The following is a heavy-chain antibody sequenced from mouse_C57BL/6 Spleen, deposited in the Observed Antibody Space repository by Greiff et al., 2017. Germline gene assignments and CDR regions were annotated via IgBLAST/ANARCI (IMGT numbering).Heavy chain of an antibody. CDR3: ARVRDYYGSSYAMDY. J-gene: IGHJ4*01. Sequence: QVQLKQPGAELVKPGASVKLSCKASGYTFTSYWMHWVKQRPGQGLEWIGMIHPNSGSTNYNEKFKSKATLTVDKSSSTAYMQLSSLTSEDSAVYYWARVRDYYGSSYAMDYWGQGTSVTVSS. D-gene: IGHD1-1*01. CDR1: GYTFTSYW. V-gene: IGHV1-64*01. CDR2: IHPNSGST.